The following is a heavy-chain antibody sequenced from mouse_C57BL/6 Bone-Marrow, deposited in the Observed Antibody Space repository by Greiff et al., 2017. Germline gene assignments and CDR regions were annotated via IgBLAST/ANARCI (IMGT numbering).Heavy chain of an antibody. D-gene: IGHD6-1*01. Sequence: QVQLQKPGAELVRPGTSVKLSCKASGYTFTSYWMHWVKQRPGQGLEWIGVIDPSDSYTNYNQQFKGKATLTVDTSSSTAYMQLSSLTSEDSAVYYCARGGLPLLAAWNAMDYWGQGTSVTVSS. V-gene: IGHV1-59*01. CDR1: GYTFTSYW. CDR3: ARGGLPLLAAWNAMDY. J-gene: IGHJ4*01. CDR2: IDPSDSYT.